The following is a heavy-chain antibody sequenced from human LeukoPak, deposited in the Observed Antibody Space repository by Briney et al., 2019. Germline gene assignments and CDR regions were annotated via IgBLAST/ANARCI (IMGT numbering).Heavy chain of an antibody. CDR2: IIPILGIA. D-gene: IGHD6-19*01. V-gene: IGHV1-69*04. Sequence: GASVKVSCKASGGTFSSYAISWVRQAPGQGLEWMGRIIPILGIANYAQKFQVRVTITADKSTSTAYMELSSLRSEDTAVYYCARVRYSSGWYLGYFDYWGQGTLVTVSS. J-gene: IGHJ4*02. CDR1: GGTFSSYA. CDR3: ARVRYSSGWYLGYFDY.